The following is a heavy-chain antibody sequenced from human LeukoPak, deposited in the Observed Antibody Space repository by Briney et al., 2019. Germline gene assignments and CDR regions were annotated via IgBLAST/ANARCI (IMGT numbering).Heavy chain of an antibody. J-gene: IGHJ4*02. CDR3: ARGFRGDNFDY. CDR2: MYHSGST. D-gene: IGHD7-27*01. Sequence: SETLSLTCTVSGGSISSYYWSWIRQPPGKGLEWIGTMYHSGSTNYNPSLKSRVTISVDTSKNQFSLKLSSVTAADTAVYFCARGFRGDNFDYWGQGTLVTVSS. CDR1: GGSISSYY. V-gene: IGHV4-59*08.